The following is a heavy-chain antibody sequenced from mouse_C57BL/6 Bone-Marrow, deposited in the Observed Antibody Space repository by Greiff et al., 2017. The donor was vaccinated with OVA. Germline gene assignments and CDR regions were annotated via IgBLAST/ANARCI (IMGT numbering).Heavy chain of an antibody. V-gene: IGHV5-4*03. CDR1: GFTFSSYA. CDR2: ISDGGSYT. D-gene: IGHD2-4*01. J-gene: IGHJ2*01. Sequence: EVKLMESGGGLVKPGGSLKLSCAASGFTFSSYAMSWVRQTPEKRLEWVATISDGGSYTYYPDNVKGRFTISRDNAKNNLYLQMSHLKSEDTAMYYCARVGLPLFDYWGQGTTLTVSS. CDR3: ARVGLPLFDY.